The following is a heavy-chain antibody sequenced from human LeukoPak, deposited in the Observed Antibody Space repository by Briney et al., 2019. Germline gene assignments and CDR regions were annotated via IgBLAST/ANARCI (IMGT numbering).Heavy chain of an antibody. CDR3: ARGEPALRYCSSNSWYTPPGYYYYGMDV. J-gene: IGHJ6*02. CDR1: GGTFSSYA. Sequence: SVKVSCKASGGTFSSYAISWVRQAPGQGLEWMGGIIPIFGTANYAQKFQGRVTITADESTSTAYMELSSLRSEDTAVYYCARGEPALRYCSSNSWYTPPGYYYYGMDVWGQGTTVTVSS. D-gene: IGHD2-2*02. CDR2: IIPIFGTA. V-gene: IGHV1-69*13.